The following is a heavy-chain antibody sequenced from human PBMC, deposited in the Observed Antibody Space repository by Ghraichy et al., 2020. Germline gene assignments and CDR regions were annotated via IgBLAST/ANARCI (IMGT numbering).Heavy chain of an antibody. J-gene: IGHJ5*02. V-gene: IGHV3-21*01. CDR3: ASRTKIAVAGTHKES. CDR1: GFTFSSYS. D-gene: IGHD6-19*01. Sequence: GGSLRLPCAASGFTFSSYSMNWVRQAPGKGLEWVSSISSSSSYIYYADSVKGRFTISRDNAKNSLYLQMKSLRAEDTAVYYCASRTKIAVAGTHKESWGQGTLVTVSS. CDR2: ISSSSSYI.